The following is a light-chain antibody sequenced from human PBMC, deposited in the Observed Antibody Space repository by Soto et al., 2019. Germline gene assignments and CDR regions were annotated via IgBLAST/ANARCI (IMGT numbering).Light chain of an antibody. CDR2: TAS. J-gene: IGKJ4*01. CDR3: QQYFCYPLT. Sequence: AIRMTQSPSSFSASTGDRVTITCRASQGISSHLAWYQLKPGKAPRLLIYTASYLESGVPSRFGGSGSGTDFTRTISALQSEDFAVYYCQQYFCYPLTFGRGTKVVI. CDR1: QGISSH. V-gene: IGKV1-8*01.